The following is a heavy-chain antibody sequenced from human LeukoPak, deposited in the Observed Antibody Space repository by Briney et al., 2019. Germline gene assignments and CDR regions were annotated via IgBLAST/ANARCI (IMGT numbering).Heavy chain of an antibody. CDR2: IYTSGST. CDR1: GGSISSGSYY. D-gene: IGHD3-3*01. CDR3: ARVGPYDFWSGGGY. V-gene: IGHV4-61*02. Sequence: SQTLSLTCTVSGGSISSGSYYWSWIRQPAGKGLEWIGRIYTSGSTNYNPSLKSRVTISVDTSKNQFSLKLSSVTAADTAVYYCARVGPYDFWSGGGYWGQGTLVTVSS. J-gene: IGHJ4*02.